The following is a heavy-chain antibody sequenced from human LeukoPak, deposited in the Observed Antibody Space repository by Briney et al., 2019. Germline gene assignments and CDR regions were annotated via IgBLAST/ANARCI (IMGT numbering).Heavy chain of an antibody. Sequence: PSETLSLTCTVSGGSISSYYWSWIRQPPGKGLEWIGYIYYIGSTNYNPSLKSRVTISVDTSKNQFSLKLSSVTAADTAVYYCASRITSYFQHWGQGTLVTVSS. CDR3: ASRITSYFQH. CDR1: GGSISSYY. V-gene: IGHV4-59*08. CDR2: IYYIGST. J-gene: IGHJ1*01. D-gene: IGHD3-10*01.